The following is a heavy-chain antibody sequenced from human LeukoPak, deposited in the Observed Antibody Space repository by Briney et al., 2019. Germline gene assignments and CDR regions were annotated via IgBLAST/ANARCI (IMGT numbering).Heavy chain of an antibody. CDR2: INPNSGGT. D-gene: IGHD6-13*01. J-gene: IGHJ1*01. CDR3: AREPRDGIAAAGTLLFPH. V-gene: IGHV1-2*02. CDR1: GYTFTGYY. Sequence: GASVKVSCKASGYTFTGYYMHWVRQAPGHGLEWMGWINPNSGGTNYAQKFQGRVTMTRDTSISTAYMEMSRLRSDDTAVYYCAREPRDGIAAAGTLLFPHWGQGTLVTVCS.